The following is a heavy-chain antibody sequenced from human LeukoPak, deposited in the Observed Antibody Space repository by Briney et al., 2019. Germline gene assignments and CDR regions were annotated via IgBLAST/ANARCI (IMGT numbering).Heavy chain of an antibody. CDR2: ISSSSCYI. V-gene: IGHV3-21*01. Sequence: GGSLSLSCAASGFTLSSYCMNWVRQAPGKGLEWAASISSSSCYIHYADSVKGRFTNSRDNAKDSLHLQVKSLSAGDTGVCCCAIGPVEMWQWLVLYVGGIGMDVWGQGTTVSVSS. D-gene: IGHD6-19*01. CDR3: AIGPVEMWQWLVLYVGGIGMDV. CDR1: GFTLSSYC. J-gene: IGHJ6*02.